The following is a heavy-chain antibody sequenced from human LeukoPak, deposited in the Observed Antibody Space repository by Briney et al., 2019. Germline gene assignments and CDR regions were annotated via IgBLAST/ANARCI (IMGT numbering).Heavy chain of an antibody. CDR1: GGTFSSYA. D-gene: IGHD4-17*01. J-gene: IGHJ6*03. CDR2: IIPIFGTA. CDR3: ARERGLLGYYYYMDV. Sequence: ASVKVSCKASGGTFSSYAISWVRQAPGQGLEWMGGIIPIFGTANYAQKFQGRVTITADESTSTAYMELSSLRSEDTAVYYCARERGLLGYYYYMDVWGKGTTVTISS. V-gene: IGHV1-69*13.